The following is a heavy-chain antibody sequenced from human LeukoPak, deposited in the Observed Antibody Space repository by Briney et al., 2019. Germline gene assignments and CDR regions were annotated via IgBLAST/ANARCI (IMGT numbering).Heavy chain of an antibody. CDR3: ARSPHEGGIVPAAKDC. V-gene: IGHV1-18*01. D-gene: IGHD2-2*01. CDR2: VSGYNGDT. Sequence: ASVKVSCKASGYTFTNFGISWVRQAPGQGLEWMGWVSGYNGDTNYAQKLQDRVTMTTDTSTSTAYMELRSLRSDDTAVYYCARSPHEGGIVPAAKDCWGQGTLVTVSS. J-gene: IGHJ4*02. CDR1: GYTFTNFG.